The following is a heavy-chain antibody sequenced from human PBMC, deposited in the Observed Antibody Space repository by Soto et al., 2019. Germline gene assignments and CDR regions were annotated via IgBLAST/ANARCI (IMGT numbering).Heavy chain of an antibody. CDR1: GYHFTANS. Sequence: EVQRLESGEGLVQPWGPQIFFCTASGYHFTANSMTWSGHAPGMGLKWLSYLNDISNAIHYAYSVKGRFAMSRDNAKKSVFLQMNSLRVEDTGVYYCARDRRTTFAAELWGQGTVVTVSS. V-gene: IGHV3-48*01. J-gene: IGHJ3*01. D-gene: IGHD6-25*01. CDR2: LNDISNAI. CDR3: ARDRRTTFAAEL.